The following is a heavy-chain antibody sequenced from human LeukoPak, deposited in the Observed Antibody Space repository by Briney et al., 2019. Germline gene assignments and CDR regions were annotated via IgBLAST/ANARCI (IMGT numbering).Heavy chain of an antibody. CDR2: VSISSGTI. D-gene: IGHD3-16*01. Sequence: GGSLRLSCAASGFTFTGHNMNWVRQAPGKGLEWVSFVSISSGTIYYADSVKGRFSISRDNAKSSLDLQMNSLRAEDTAVYYCARAMSTFGGVRNYFDSWGQGTLVTVSS. J-gene: IGHJ4*02. V-gene: IGHV3-48*04. CDR1: GFTFTGHN. CDR3: ARAMSTFGGVRNYFDS.